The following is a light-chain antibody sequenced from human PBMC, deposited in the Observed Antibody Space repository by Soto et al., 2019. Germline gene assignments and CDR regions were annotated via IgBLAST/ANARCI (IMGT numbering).Light chain of an antibody. J-gene: IGKJ1*01. CDR3: QQYNSYS. Sequence: IQLTQYPSFLSASIGDRVTITCRASQSISSWLAWYQQKPGKAPKLLIYDASSLESGVPSRFSGSGSGTEFTLTISSLQPDDFATYYCQQYNSYSFGQGSKVDIK. V-gene: IGKV1-5*01. CDR1: QSISSW. CDR2: DAS.